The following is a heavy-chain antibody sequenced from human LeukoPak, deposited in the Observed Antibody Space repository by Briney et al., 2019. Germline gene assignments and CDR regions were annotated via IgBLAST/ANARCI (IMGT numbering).Heavy chain of an antibody. D-gene: IGHD3-10*01. CDR1: GFTFSSYG. J-gene: IGHJ4*02. Sequence: GGSLRLSCAASGFTFSSYGMSWVRQAPGKGLEWVSAISGSGGSTYYADSVKGRFTISRDNSKNTLYLQMNSLRAEDTAVYYCARGSMVRGVGGYYFDYWGQGTLVTVSS. CDR3: ARGSMVRGVGGYYFDY. V-gene: IGHV3-23*01. CDR2: ISGSGGST.